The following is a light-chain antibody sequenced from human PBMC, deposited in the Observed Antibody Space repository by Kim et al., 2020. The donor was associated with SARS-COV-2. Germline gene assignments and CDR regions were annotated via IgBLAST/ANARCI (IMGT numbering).Light chain of an antibody. Sequence: SYELTQPPSVSVSPGQTASITCSGDKLGDKYVFWYQQKPGQSPVLVIYQDTKWPSGIPERFSASNSGNTATLTISGTQATDEADYYCQAWDSGTAVVFGGGTQLTVL. V-gene: IGLV3-1*01. CDR1: KLGDKY. CDR3: QAWDSGTAVV. CDR2: QDT. J-gene: IGLJ2*01.